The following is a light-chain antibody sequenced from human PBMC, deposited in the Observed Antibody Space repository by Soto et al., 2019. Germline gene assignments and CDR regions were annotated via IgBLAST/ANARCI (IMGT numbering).Light chain of an antibody. J-gene: IGKJ1*01. CDR3: QQYNSLWT. Sequence: DIQMTQSPSTLSASVEDRVTITGRASQSISSWLAWYQQKPGKAPKLLIYDASSLESGVPSRFSGSGSGTEFTLTISSLQPDDFATYYCQQYNSLWTFGQGTKVDI. CDR1: QSISSW. V-gene: IGKV1-5*01. CDR2: DAS.